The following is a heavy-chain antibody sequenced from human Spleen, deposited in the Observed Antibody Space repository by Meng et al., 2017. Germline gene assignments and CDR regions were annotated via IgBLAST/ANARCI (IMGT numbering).Heavy chain of an antibody. D-gene: IGHD6-19*01. CDR3: ARARYSSGWFTDYYFDY. Sequence: SETLSLTCTVSGGSISSYYWSWIRQPPGKGLEWIGYVSYSGSTNYNPSLKSRITISIDTSKNQFSLKLSSVTAADTAVYYCARARYSSGWFTDYYFDYWGQGALVTVSS. J-gene: IGHJ4*02. V-gene: IGHV4-59*01. CDR2: VSYSGST. CDR1: GGSISSYY.